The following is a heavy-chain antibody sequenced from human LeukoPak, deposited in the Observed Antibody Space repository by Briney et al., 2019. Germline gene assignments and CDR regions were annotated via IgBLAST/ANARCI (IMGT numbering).Heavy chain of an antibody. CDR3: AREGTKKIAVAGSFDY. D-gene: IGHD6-19*01. Sequence: PGGSLRLSCAASGFTFSSYEMNWVRQAPGKGLEGVSYISSSGSTIYYAHPVKGRFTISRDNAKNSLYLQMNSLRAEDTAVYYCAREGTKKIAVAGSFDYWGQGTLVTVSS. CDR1: GFTFSSYE. V-gene: IGHV3-48*03. CDR2: ISSSGSTI. J-gene: IGHJ4*02.